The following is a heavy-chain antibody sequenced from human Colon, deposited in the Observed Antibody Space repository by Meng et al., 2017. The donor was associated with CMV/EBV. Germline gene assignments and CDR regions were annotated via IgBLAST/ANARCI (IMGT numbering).Heavy chain of an antibody. J-gene: IGHJ6*02. CDR2: IYPDGDT. CDR1: GLTVSSMY. CDR3: ARGDYDFWSGYQNYGMDV. Sequence: GESLKISCAASGLTVSSMYMTWVRQAPGKGLDWVSVIYPDGDTNYADSVRGRFTISRDISKNTLYLQMNSLRAEDTAVYYCARGDYDFWSGYQNYGMDVWGQGTTVTVSS. V-gene: IGHV3-66*02. D-gene: IGHD3-3*01.